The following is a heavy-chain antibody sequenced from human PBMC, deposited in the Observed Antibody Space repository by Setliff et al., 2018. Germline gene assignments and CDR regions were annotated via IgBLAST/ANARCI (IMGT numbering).Heavy chain of an antibody. D-gene: IGHD3-16*01. CDR2: VYHSSSS. J-gene: IGHJ4*02. CDR3: ARAAARAEYSDTSAYLPFDF. V-gene: IGHV4-38-2*02. CDR1: GYPISRGFY. Sequence: SETLSLTCTVSGYPISRGFYWGWIRQSPGKGLEWIGGVYHSSSSYQNPSLRSRIAVSVDTSKNQFSLRLNSVTAADTAVYFCARAAARAEYSDTSAYLPFDFWGLGTLVTVSS.